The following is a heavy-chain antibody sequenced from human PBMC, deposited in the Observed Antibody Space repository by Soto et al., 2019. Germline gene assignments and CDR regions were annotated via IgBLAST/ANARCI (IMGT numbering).Heavy chain of an antibody. CDR1: GFSLNTRGVG. V-gene: IGHV2-5*02. D-gene: IGHD6-19*01. J-gene: IGHJ4*02. CDR3: AHDSSGWYGLDY. CDR2: IYWDDDK. Sequence: QITLKESGPPLVKPTQTLTLTCTFSGFSLNTRGVGVGWIRQPPGKALEWLALIYWDDDKRYSPSLKSRLTITKDTSRNQVVLTVTNMVPVDTAKYFCAHDSSGWYGLDYWGQGILVTVSS.